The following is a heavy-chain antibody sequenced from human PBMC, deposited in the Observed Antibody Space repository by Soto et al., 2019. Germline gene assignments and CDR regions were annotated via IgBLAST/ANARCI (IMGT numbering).Heavy chain of an antibody. CDR2: ISFEGNDK. D-gene: IGHD3-9*01. CDR3: ARDRYLDSYAFDS. V-gene: IGHV3-30-3*01. Sequence: QVQLVESGGGVVQPGRSLRLSCAASGFSFSSYAMHWVRQAPGKGLEWVAVISFEGNDKYYADSVKGRFTISRDENGNTLYLQMNSLRPEDPAVYYCARDRYLDSYAFDSWGQGTLVTVSS. CDR1: GFSFSSYA. J-gene: IGHJ4*02.